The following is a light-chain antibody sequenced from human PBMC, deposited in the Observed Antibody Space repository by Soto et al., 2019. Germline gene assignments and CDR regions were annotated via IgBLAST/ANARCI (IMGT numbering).Light chain of an antibody. CDR3: SSYTSSSTRGV. CDR2: DVS. J-gene: IGLJ2*01. CDR1: SSDVGGYNY. V-gene: IGLV2-14*01. Sequence: QSALTQPASMSGSPGQSITISCTGTSSDVGGYNYVSWYQQHPGKAPKLMIYDVSNRPSGVSNRFSGSKSGNTASLTISGLQAEYEADYYCSSYTSSSTRGVFGGGTKLTVL.